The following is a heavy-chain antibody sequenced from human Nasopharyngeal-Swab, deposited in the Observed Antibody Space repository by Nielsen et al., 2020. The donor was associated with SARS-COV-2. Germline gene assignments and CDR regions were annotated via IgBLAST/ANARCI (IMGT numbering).Heavy chain of an antibody. CDR1: GFVFKSYA. Sequence: GESLKISCAASGFVFKSYAMHWVRQAPGKGLEWVAVISSDGSDKDYVESVKGRFTTSGDNSKNTLDLQMDGLRVEDTALYFCARGAYVYDTSGYAFDDWGQGTLVIVSS. D-gene: IGHD3-22*01. V-gene: IGHV3-30*12. CDR2: ISSDGSDK. J-gene: IGHJ4*02. CDR3: ARGAYVYDTSGYAFDD.